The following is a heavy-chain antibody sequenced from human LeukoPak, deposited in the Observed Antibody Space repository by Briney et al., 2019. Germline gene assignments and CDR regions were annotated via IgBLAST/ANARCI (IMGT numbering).Heavy chain of an antibody. D-gene: IGHD4-23*01. CDR2: IVVGSGNT. CDR3: AAATGPYGGTYDY. CDR1: AFTFTSSA. J-gene: IGHJ4*02. V-gene: IGHV1-58*01. Sequence: ASVKVSCKASAFTFTSSAVQWVRQARGQRLEWIGWIVVGSGNTNYAQKFQERVTITRDMSTTTAYMELSSVRSKDMAVYYCAAATGPYGGTYDYWGQGTLVTVSS.